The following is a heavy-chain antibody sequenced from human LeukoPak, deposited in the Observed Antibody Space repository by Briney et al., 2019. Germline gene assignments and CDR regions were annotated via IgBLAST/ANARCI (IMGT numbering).Heavy chain of an antibody. D-gene: IGHD3-3*01. CDR1: GGSISTSYW. V-gene: IGHV4-4*02. CDR2: IYHSGST. CDR3: ARTHYDFWSGYPTYFDY. J-gene: IGHJ4*02. Sequence: SETLSLTCGVSGGSISTSYWWSWVRQPPGKGLEWIGEIYHSGSTNYNPSLKSRVTISMDKSKNQFSLNMSSVTAADTAVYYCARTHYDFWSGYPTYFDYWGQGTLVTVSS.